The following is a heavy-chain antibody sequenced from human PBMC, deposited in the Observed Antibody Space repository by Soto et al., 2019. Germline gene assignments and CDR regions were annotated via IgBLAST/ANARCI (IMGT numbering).Heavy chain of an antibody. V-gene: IGHV4-39*01. CDR2: IYYSGST. D-gene: IGHD3-10*01. Sequence: SETLSLTCTVSGGSISSSSYYWGWIRQPPGKGLEWIGSIYYSGSTYYNPSLKSRVTISVDTSKNQFSLKLSSVTAADTAVYYCARAVLLWFGELDPWGQGTLVTVSS. CDR3: ARAVLLWFGELDP. CDR1: GGSISSSSYY. J-gene: IGHJ5*02.